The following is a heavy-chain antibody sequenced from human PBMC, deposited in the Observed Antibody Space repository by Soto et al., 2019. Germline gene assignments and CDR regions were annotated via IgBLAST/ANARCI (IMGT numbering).Heavy chain of an antibody. CDR3: ARGGPYNNGPRGSRVADF. V-gene: IGHV3-74*01. CDR2: INADGTSA. J-gene: IGHJ4*02. D-gene: IGHD5-18*01. Sequence: EVQLVESGGGLVQRGGSLRLSCEASGFTLNDYWMHWVRQVPGKGLVWVARINADGTSASYADSVKGRFTISRDNAKNTVYLLMNSLRTEDSAVYYWARGGPYNNGPRGSRVADFWGLGTLVTLSS. CDR1: GFTLNDYW.